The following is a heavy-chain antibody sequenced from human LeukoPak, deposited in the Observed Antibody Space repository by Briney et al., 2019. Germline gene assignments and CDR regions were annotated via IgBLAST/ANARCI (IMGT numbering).Heavy chain of an antibody. CDR2: ISDSGGSS. Sequence: GGSLRLSCAASGFTFSSYAMSWVRQAPGKGLEWVSGISDSGGSSYNADSVKGRFTISRDNSKNTLYLQMNSLRAEDTAIYYCARDEGYYFDSWGQGTQVTVSS. J-gene: IGHJ4*02. CDR3: ARDEGYYFDS. CDR1: GFTFSSYA. V-gene: IGHV3-23*01.